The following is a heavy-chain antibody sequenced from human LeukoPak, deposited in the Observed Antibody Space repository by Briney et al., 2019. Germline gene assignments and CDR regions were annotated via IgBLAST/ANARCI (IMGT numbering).Heavy chain of an antibody. CDR2: ISYDGSNK. J-gene: IGHJ3*02. Sequence: GGSLRLSCAASGFTFSSYGMHWVRQAPGKGLEWVAVISYDGSNKYYADSVKGRFTISRDNSKNTLYLQMNSLRAEDTAVYYCARERYGDYGSAFDIWGQGKMVTVFS. CDR3: ARERYGDYGSAFDI. CDR1: GFTFSSYG. V-gene: IGHV3-30*03. D-gene: IGHD4-17*01.